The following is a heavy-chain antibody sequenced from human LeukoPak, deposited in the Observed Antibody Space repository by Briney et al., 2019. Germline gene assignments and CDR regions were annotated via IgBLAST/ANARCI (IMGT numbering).Heavy chain of an antibody. V-gene: IGHV3-13*01. J-gene: IGHJ4*02. D-gene: IGHD3-22*01. Sequence: PGGSLRLSCAASGFTFSNYDMHWVRQATGKGLEWVSAIGIAGDTYYPGSVKGRFTISRENAKNSLYLQMNSLRAGDTAVYYCARSAGSSGLDCWGQGTLVTVSS. CDR3: ARSAGSSGLDC. CDR1: GFTFSNYD. CDR2: IGIAGDT.